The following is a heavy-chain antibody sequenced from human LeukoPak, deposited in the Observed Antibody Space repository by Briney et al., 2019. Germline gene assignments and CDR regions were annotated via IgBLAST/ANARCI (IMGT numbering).Heavy chain of an antibody. CDR3: ARGVAGLSEYFHH. V-gene: IGHV4-59*01. CDR2: IYYSGST. CDR1: GGSTSSYY. D-gene: IGHD6-19*01. Sequence: RASETLSLTCTVSGGSTSSYYWSWIRQPPGKGLEWIGYIYYSGSTNYNPSLKSRVTISVDTSKNQFSLKLSSVTAADTAVYYCARGVAGLSEYFHHWGQGTLVTVSS. J-gene: IGHJ1*01.